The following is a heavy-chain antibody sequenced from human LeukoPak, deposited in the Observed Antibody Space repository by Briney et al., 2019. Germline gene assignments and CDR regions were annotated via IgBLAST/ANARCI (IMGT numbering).Heavy chain of an antibody. J-gene: IGHJ4*02. D-gene: IGHD3-22*01. CDR2: ISYDGSNK. Sequence: GGSLRLSCAASGFTFSSYGMHWVRQAPGKGLEWVAVISYDGSNKYYADSVKGRFTISRDNSKNTLYLQMNSLRAEDTAVYYCAKDLGVTHFDYWGQGTLVTVSS. V-gene: IGHV3-30*18. CDR3: AKDLGVTHFDY. CDR1: GFTFSSYG.